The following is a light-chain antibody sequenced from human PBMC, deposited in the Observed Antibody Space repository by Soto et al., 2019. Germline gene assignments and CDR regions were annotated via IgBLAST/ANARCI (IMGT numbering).Light chain of an antibody. CDR3: LQDYNYPYT. CDR2: RSS. CDR1: QAIKDD. V-gene: IGKV1-6*01. Sequence: AIQMTQSPSSLSASVGDRVNITCRASQAIKDDLVWYQQRPGKAPKLLVYRSSRLQNGVPSRFSGSGSGTDFTLTISSLQPEDFATYYCLQDYNYPYTFGQGTKLEI. J-gene: IGKJ2*01.